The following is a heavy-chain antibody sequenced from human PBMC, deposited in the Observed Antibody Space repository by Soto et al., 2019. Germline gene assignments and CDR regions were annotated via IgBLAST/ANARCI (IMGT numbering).Heavy chain of an antibody. CDR2: ITGSGDKT. CDR1: GFSLKNYA. D-gene: IGHD2-2*01. V-gene: IGHV3-23*01. Sequence: PGGSLRLSCAAPGFSLKNYAMTWVRQAPGKGLEWVSGITGSGDKTYYADSVKGRFIISRDNSENTLYLQMNSLRAEDTALYYSARDCSSSSCSVWRYWGQGTQVNVSS. CDR3: ARDCSSSSCSVWRY. J-gene: IGHJ4*02.